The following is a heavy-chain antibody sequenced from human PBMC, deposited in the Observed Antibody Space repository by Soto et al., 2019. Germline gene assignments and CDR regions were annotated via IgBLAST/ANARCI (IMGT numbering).Heavy chain of an antibody. Sequence: DVQLMESGGGLVQPGGSLRLSCAASGFTFGNYWMTWVRQAPGKGLEWVANIRKDASVENYVDSVKGRFSVSRDNDKESLCLQMNSLRIEDTAVYYCARDANYRDSSGYYDVFDVWGQGTMVTVSS. CDR1: GFTFGNYW. J-gene: IGHJ3*01. V-gene: IGHV3-7*05. D-gene: IGHD3-22*01. CDR2: IRKDASVE. CDR3: ARDANYRDSSGYYDVFDV.